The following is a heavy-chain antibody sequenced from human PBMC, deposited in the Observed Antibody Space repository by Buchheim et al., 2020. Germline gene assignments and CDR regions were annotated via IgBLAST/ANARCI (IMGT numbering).Heavy chain of an antibody. D-gene: IGHD3-3*01. CDR2: IWYDGSNK. V-gene: IGHV3-33*01. CDR3: ARARRLFGVVTPFDY. Sequence: QVQLVESGGGVVQPGRSLRLSCAASGFTFSSYGMHWVRQAPGKGLEWVAVIWYDGSNKYYADSVKGRFTISRDNSKNTLYLQMNSLRAEDTAVYYCARARRLFGVVTPFDYWGQGTL. J-gene: IGHJ4*02. CDR1: GFTFSSYG.